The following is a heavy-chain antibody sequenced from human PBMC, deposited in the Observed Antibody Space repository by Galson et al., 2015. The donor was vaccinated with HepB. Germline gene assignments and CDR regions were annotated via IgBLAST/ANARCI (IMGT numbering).Heavy chain of an antibody. Sequence: SLRLSCAASGFKFYNYAMHWVRQAPGKRLEYVSAISSNGDDTWYADSVKGRFTISRDNSKNTLYVQTSTLRPEDTAVYYCSSDAFDVWGQGTMVIVSS. CDR1: GFKFYNYA. CDR2: ISSNGDDT. CDR3: SSDAFDV. V-gene: IGHV3-64*05. J-gene: IGHJ3*01.